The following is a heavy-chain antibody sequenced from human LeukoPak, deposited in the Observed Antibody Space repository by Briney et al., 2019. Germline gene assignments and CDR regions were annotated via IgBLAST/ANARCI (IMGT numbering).Heavy chain of an antibody. D-gene: IGHD6-19*01. J-gene: IGHJ4*02. CDR3: ARGGVIAVAGTALDY. V-gene: IGHV1-46*01. Sequence: ASVKVSCKASGYTFTIYYMHWVRQAPGQGREWMGLINPSGGSTSYAQKFQGRVTMTRDTSTSTVYMELSSLRSEDTAVYYCARGGVIAVAGTALDYWGQGTLVTVSS. CDR2: INPSGGST. CDR1: GYTFTIYY.